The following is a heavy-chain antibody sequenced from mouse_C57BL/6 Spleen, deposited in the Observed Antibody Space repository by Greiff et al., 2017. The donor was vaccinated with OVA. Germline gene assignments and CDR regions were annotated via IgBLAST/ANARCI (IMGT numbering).Heavy chain of an antibody. D-gene: IGHD3-3*01. J-gene: IGHJ4*01. Sequence: VQLQQSGPVLVKPGASVKMSCKASGYTFTDYYMNWVKQSHGKSLEWIGVINPYNGGTSYNQKFKGKATLTVDKSSSTAYMELNSLTSEDSAVYYCARLGGYYAMDYWGQGTSVTVSS. CDR2: INPYNGGT. CDR3: ARLGGYYAMDY. CDR1: GYTFTDYY. V-gene: IGHV1-19*01.